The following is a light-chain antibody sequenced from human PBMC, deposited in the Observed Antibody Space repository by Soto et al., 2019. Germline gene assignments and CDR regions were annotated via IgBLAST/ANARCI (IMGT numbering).Light chain of an antibody. J-gene: IGLJ1*01. CDR2: EVS. CDR3: TSYISSSAFFV. CDR1: ASDIGRYDY. Sequence: QSVLTQPASVSGSPGQSVTISCTGSASDIGRYDYVSWYQQYPGNTPKLLIYEVSHRPSGVSDRFSGSKSGDTASLTISGVQFQDEATYYCTSYISSSAFFVFGTGTKVNVL. V-gene: IGLV2-14*03.